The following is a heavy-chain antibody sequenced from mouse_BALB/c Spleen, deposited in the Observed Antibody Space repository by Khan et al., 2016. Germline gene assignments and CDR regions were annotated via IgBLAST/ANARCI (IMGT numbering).Heavy chain of an antibody. V-gene: IGHV3-2*02. CDR2: ISYSGST. J-gene: IGHJ2*01. Sequence: EVQLQESGPGLVKPSQSLSLTCTVTDYSITSDYAWNWIRQFPGNKLEWMGYISYSGSTSYNPSLKSRISITRDTSKNQFFLQLNSVTTEDTATYYCAREDEDYFDYWGQGTTLTVSS. CDR3: AREDEDYFDY. CDR1: DYSITSDYA.